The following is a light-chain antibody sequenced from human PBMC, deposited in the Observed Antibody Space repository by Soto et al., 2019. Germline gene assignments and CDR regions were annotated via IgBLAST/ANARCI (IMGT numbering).Light chain of an antibody. J-gene: IGLJ2*01. CDR2: EVS. CDR1: SSDIGGYNY. CDR3: SSYTTSSTVA. V-gene: IGLV2-14*01. Sequence: QSALTQSASVSGSPGQSITISCTGTSSDIGGYNYVSWYQQHPDIAPKLMIFEVSNRPSGVSNRFSGSKSGNTASLTISGLLPEDEADYYCSSYTTSSTVAFGGGTKVTVL.